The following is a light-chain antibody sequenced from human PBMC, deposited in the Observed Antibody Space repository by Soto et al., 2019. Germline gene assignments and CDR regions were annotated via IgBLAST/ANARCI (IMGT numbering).Light chain of an antibody. J-gene: IGKJ4*01. Sequence: EVVLTQSPGTLSLSPGERATLSCRASQAVSSILLAWYQQKPGQAPRLLIYGASSRATGIPDRFSGSGSGTDFTLTVSRLEPEDFAVYYFQQHGTSPIFGGGTKVELK. CDR1: QAVSSIL. CDR2: GAS. V-gene: IGKV3-20*01. CDR3: QQHGTSPI.